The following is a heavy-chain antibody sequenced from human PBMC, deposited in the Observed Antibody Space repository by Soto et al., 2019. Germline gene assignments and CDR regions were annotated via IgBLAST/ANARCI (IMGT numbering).Heavy chain of an antibody. CDR3: ARSLYNWNDPTPVLVY. CDR2: IKQDGSEK. D-gene: IGHD1-1*01. J-gene: IGHJ4*02. Sequence: EVQLVESGGGLVQPGGSLRLSCVASGFTFSSYWMSWVRQAPGKGLEWVANIKQDGSEKYYVDSVKGRFTISRDNAKNSLYLQMNSLRAEDTAVYYCARSLYNWNDPTPVLVYWGQGTLVTVSS. CDR1: GFTFSSYW. V-gene: IGHV3-7*01.